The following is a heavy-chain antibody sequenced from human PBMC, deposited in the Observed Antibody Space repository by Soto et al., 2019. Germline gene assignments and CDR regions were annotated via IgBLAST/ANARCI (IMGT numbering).Heavy chain of an antibody. CDR1: GGSISSYY. V-gene: IGHV4-59*01. D-gene: IGHD1-26*01. CDR3: ACGLGGFDI. Sequence: SETLSLNCTVSGGSISSYYWSWIRQPPGKGLEWIGYIYYSGSTNYNPSLKSRVTISVDTFKNQFSLRLSSVTAADTAVYYCACGLGGFDIWGQGTMVTVSS. CDR2: IYYSGST. J-gene: IGHJ3*02.